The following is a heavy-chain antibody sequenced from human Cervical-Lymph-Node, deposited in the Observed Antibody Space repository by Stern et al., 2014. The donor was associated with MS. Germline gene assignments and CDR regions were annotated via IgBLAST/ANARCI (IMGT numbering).Heavy chain of an antibody. CDR2: ISNDGGNQ. CDR3: AKDRDAYGNYDFDY. Sequence: MQLVESGGGVVQPGRSLRLSCAASGFTFSDSGMHWVRQAPAKGLEWVAVISNDGGNQHYADSVKGRFSISRDNSKNTLYMQMSSLRAEDTAVYYCAKDRDAYGNYDFDYWGQGTLVTVSS. D-gene: IGHD3-16*01. V-gene: IGHV3-30*18. J-gene: IGHJ4*02. CDR1: GFTFSDSG.